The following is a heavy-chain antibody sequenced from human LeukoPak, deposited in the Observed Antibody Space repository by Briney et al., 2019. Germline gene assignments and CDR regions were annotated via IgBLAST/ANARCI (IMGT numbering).Heavy chain of an antibody. CDR1: GGSISSGDYY. D-gene: IGHD3-16*01. Sequence: PSETLSLTCTVSGGSISSGDYYWSWIRQPPGKGLEWIGYIYYSGSTYYNPSLKSRVTISVDTSKNQFSLKLSSVTAADTAVYYCAREEEGGEENYWGQGTLVTVSS. CDR3: AREEEGGEENY. J-gene: IGHJ4*02. CDR2: IYYSGST. V-gene: IGHV4-30-4*01.